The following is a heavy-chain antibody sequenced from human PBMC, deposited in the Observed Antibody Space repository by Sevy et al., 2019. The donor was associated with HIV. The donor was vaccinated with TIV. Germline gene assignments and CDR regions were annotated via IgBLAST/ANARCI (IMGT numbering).Heavy chain of an antibody. J-gene: IGHJ6*02. CDR1: GYTFTSYD. V-gene: IGHV1-8*01. CDR2: MSPNTGAT. Sequence: GASVKVSCEASGYTFTSYDINWVRQATGQGLEWMGWMSPNTGATGFAQRFEGRVTLTRNTSISTAYMELSSLTYEDTAVYYCASGGNGDFWSYEYYYYGMDVWGQGTTVTVSS. D-gene: IGHD3-3*01. CDR3: ASGGNGDFWSYEYYYYGMDV.